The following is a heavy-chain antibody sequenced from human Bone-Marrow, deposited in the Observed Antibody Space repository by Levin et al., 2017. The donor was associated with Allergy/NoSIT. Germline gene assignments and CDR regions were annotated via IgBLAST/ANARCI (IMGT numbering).Heavy chain of an antibody. J-gene: IGHJ6*03. CDR1: GYSISDYY. CDR2: IYHSGGT. CDR3: AREYYLDV. V-gene: IGHV4-38-2*02. Sequence: SCDVSGYSISDYYWGWIRQPPGKGLEWIGSIYHSGGTNYNPSLKSRVTISVDTSKNQFSLKLSSVTAADTAVYYCAREYYLDVWGKGTTVTVSS.